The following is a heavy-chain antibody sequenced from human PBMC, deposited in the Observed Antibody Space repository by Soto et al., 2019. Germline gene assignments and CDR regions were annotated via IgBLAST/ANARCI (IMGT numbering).Heavy chain of an antibody. D-gene: IGHD6-25*01. V-gene: IGHV3-23*01. Sequence: PGGSLRLSCAASGFTFSSYGMSWVRQAPGKGLEWVSSISNSGSEIFYAASVKGRFTISRDSSKNTLYLEMSSLRPEDTAVHYCVRRGYNWQFSDYWGQGTLVTVYS. J-gene: IGHJ4*02. CDR1: GFTFSSYG. CDR3: VRRGYNWQFSDY. CDR2: ISNSGSEI.